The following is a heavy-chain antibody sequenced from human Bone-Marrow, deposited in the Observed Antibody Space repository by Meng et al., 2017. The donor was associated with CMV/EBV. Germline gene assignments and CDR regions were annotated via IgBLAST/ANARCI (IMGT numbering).Heavy chain of an antibody. CDR2: TSYDGNNK. Sequence: LSLTCAASGFTFSTYAMHWVRQAPGKGLEWVAVTSYDGNNKYYADSVKGRFTISRDNSKNKVYLQMNSLRAEDTAVYYCARDIDDYDGSGYFDYWGHGTLVTVSS. CDR1: GFTFSTYA. CDR3: ARDIDDYDGSGYFDY. J-gene: IGHJ4*01. D-gene: IGHD3-22*01. V-gene: IGHV3-30*04.